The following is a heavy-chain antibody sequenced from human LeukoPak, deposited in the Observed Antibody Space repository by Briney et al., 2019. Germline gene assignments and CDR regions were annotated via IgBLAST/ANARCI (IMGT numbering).Heavy chain of an antibody. D-gene: IGHD2-2*02. CDR1: GFTFSSYA. J-gene: IGHJ4*02. CDR2: ISGSGGST. Sequence: GGSLRLSCAASGFTFSSYAVSWVRQAPGKGLEWVSAISGSGGSTYYADSVKGRFTISRDNSKNTLYLQMNSLRAEDTAVYYCAKGSDIVVVPAAIADYWGQGTLVTVSS. V-gene: IGHV3-23*01. CDR3: AKGSDIVVVPAAIADY.